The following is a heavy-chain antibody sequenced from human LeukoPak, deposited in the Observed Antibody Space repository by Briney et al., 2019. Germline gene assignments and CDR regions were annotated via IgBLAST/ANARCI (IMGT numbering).Heavy chain of an antibody. J-gene: IGHJ3*02. V-gene: IGHV1-69*01. Sequence: GASVKVSCKASGGTFTSYAISWVRQAHGQGLEWMGGIIPIFGTANYAQKFQGRVTITADESTSTAYMELRSLRSEDTAVYYCARESLPLRAFDIWGQGTMVTVSS. CDR1: GGTFTSYA. CDR3: ARESLPLRAFDI. CDR2: IIPIFGTA.